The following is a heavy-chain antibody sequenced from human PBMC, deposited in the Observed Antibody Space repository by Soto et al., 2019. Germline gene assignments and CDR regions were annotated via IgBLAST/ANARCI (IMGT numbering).Heavy chain of an antibody. D-gene: IGHD5-18*01. V-gene: IGHV5-51*01. CDR2: IYPGDSDA. Sequence: PGESLKMSCDTSGYSFLNYCIGLVRQMPGKGLEWMGIIYPGDSDARYSPSFQGQVTISADKSISTVYLQWSSLKASDTAMYYCARHIVDTSMTASFNYWGQGTQVTVSS. CDR3: ARHIVDTSMTASFNY. J-gene: IGHJ4*02. CDR1: GYSFLNYC.